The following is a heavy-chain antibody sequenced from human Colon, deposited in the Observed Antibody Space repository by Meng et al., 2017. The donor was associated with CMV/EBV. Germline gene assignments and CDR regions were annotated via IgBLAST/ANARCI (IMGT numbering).Heavy chain of an antibody. CDR3: VREMWSNDV. D-gene: IGHD3-3*01. J-gene: IGHJ3*01. CDR2: INGDGSIR. CDR1: GFNVGNNH. V-gene: IGHV3-74*03. Sequence: GESLKISCAVSGFNVGNNHVNWVRQAPGKGLVWVSRINGDGSIREYADSVKGRLTISRDNAKDTLYLQMNSLRAEDTAVYYCVREMWSNDVWGRGTMVTVSS.